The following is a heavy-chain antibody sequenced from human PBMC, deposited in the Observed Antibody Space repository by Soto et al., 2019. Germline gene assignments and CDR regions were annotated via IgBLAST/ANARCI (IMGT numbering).Heavy chain of an antibody. CDR3: AKDLTGTIFGVVIGDYGMDV. J-gene: IGHJ6*02. CDR2: ISCGGGST. CDR1: GFTFSSYA. V-gene: IGHV3-23*01. D-gene: IGHD3-3*01. Sequence: GGSLRLSCAASGFTFSSYAMHWVRQAPGKGLEWVSAISCGGGSTYYADSVKGRFTISRDNSKNTLYLQMNSLRAEDTAVYYCAKDLTGTIFGVVIGDYGMDVWGQGTTVTVSS.